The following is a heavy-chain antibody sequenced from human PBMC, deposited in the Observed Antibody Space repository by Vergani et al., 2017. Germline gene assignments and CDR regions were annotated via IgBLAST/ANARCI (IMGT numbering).Heavy chain of an antibody. D-gene: IGHD2-2*01. CDR2: TYYRSKWYS. J-gene: IGHJ6*04. Sequence: QVRLQQSGPGLVKPSQTLSLTCAISGDTISDNIAAWNWVRQSPSRGLELLGRTYYRSKWYSDYVVSLKSRITINPDTSKNQFSLHLNSVTPEDTAVYYCTRSHTHLYAGAGMDVWDEGTTVTVSA. CDR3: TRSHTHLYAGAGMDV. CDR1: GDTISDNIAA. V-gene: IGHV6-1*01.